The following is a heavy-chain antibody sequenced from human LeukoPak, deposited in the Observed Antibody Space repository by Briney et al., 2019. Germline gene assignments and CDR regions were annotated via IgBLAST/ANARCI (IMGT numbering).Heavy chain of an antibody. Sequence: PRGSLRLSCAASGFTFSSYGMHWVRQAPGKGLEWVAFIRYDGSNKYYADSVKGRFTISRDNSKNTLYLQMNSLRAEDTAVYYCAREGGIGWYYFDHWGQGTLVTVSS. CDR1: GFTFSSYG. CDR2: IRYDGSNK. V-gene: IGHV3-30*02. CDR3: AREGGIGWYYFDH. D-gene: IGHD6-19*01. J-gene: IGHJ4*02.